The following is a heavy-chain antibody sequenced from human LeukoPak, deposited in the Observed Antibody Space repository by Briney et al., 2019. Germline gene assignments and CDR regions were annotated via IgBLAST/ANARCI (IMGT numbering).Heavy chain of an antibody. CDR3: ARASHYGILTGESLAYYYYGMDV. D-gene: IGHD3-9*01. CDR1: GYTFTGYY. V-gene: IGHV1-2*02. CDR2: INPNSGGT. J-gene: IGHJ6*02. Sequence: ASVKVSCKASGYTFTGYYMHWVRQAPGQGLEWMGWINPNSGGTNYAQKFQGRVTMARDTSISTAYMELSRLRSDDTAVYYCARASHYGILTGESLAYYYYGMDVWGQGTTVTVSS.